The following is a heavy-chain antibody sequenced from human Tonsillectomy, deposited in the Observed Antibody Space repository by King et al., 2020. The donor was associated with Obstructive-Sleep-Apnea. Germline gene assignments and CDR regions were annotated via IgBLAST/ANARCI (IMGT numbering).Heavy chain of an antibody. D-gene: IGHD1-14*01. CDR3: ARESSYNATFDY. CDR1: GFTFISYS. V-gene: IGHV3-21*01. Sequence: DVQLVESGGGLVKPGGSLRLSCAASGFTFISYSMNWVRQAPGKGLEWDSSISSSSSYIYYADSVKGRFTISKDNAKNSLYLQKNSLRAEDTAVYYCARESSYNATFDYWGQGTLVTVSS. CDR2: ISSSSSYI. J-gene: IGHJ4*02.